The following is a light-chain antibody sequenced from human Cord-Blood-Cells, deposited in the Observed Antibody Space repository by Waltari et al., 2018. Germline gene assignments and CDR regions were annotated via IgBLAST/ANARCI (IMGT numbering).Light chain of an antibody. CDR1: SSNAGGSYI. Sequence: QSALTQPASVSGSPGQSITIPCTGTSSNAGGSYIVSWYQQHPGKAPKHMIYYVSNRPSGVSNRFSGSKSGNTASLTISGLQAEDEADYYCSSYTSSSTLVFGGGTKLTVL. CDR3: SSYTSSSTLV. CDR2: YVS. J-gene: IGLJ2*01. V-gene: IGLV2-14*01.